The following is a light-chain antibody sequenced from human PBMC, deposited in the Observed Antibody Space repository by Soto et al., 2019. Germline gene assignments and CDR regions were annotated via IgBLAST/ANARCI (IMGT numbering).Light chain of an antibody. Sequence: EIVMTQSPATLSVSPGGRAILSCRASQSVSSNLAWYQQKPGQAPRLLVYGASTRATGIPARFSGSGSGTEFTLTISSLQSEDFAVYYCQQYTNWPLTFGGGAKVEIK. CDR3: QQYTNWPLT. J-gene: IGKJ4*01. CDR2: GAS. CDR1: QSVSSN. V-gene: IGKV3-15*01.